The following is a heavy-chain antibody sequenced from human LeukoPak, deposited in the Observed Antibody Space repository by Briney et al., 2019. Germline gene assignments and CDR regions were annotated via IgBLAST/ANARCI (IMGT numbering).Heavy chain of an antibody. D-gene: IGHD3-22*01. J-gene: IGHJ4*02. V-gene: IGHV3-74*01. CDR3: ARGDYDSSGYLHYFDY. CDR1: GFTFSSYW. Sequence: GGSLRLSCAASGFTFSSYWMHWVRQAPGKGLVWVSRINSDGSSTSYADSVKGRFTISRDNAKNTLYLQMNSLRAEDTAVYYCARGDYDSSGYLHYFDYWGQGTLVTVSS. CDR2: INSDGSST.